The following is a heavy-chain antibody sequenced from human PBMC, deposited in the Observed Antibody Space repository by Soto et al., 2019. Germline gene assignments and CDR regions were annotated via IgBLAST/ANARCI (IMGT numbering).Heavy chain of an antibody. CDR1: GFTFSSND. CDR3: AKDLTGYCTNGVCSHEDYGMDV. V-gene: IGHV3-48*01. J-gene: IGHJ6*02. D-gene: IGHD2-8*01. Sequence: GGSLRLSCAAAGFTFSSNDMNWVRQAPGKGLEWVSYISSSSSPIYYADSVKGRFTISRDNSKNTLYLQMNSLRAEDTAVYYCAKDLTGYCTNGVCSHEDYGMDVWGQGTTVTVSS. CDR2: ISSSSSPI.